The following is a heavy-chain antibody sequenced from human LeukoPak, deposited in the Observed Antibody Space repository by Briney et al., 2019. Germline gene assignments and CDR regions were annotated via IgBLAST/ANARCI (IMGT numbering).Heavy chain of an antibody. D-gene: IGHD6-13*01. CDR1: GYTFTSYD. CDR3: ARGPAAGISDYYMDV. CDR2: MNPNSGNT. V-gene: IGHV1-8*03. J-gene: IGHJ6*03. Sequence: ASVKVSCKASGYTFTSYDINWVRQATGQGLEWMGRMNPNSGNTGYAQKFQGRVTITRNTSISTAYMELSSLRSEDTAVYYCARGPAAGISDYYMDVWGKGTTVTVSS.